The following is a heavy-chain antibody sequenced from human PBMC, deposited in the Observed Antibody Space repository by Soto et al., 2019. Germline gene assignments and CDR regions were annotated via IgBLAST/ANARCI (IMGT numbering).Heavy chain of an antibody. CDR2: ISNDGNNK. V-gene: IGHV3-30-3*01. CDR1: GLTFSTYI. D-gene: IGHD3-22*01. Sequence: QVQLVESGGGVVQPGRSLRLSCAAAGLTFSTYIMHWVGRAPGKGLEWVAVISNDGNNKHYAATVKGRFTISRDNSKNTLNLQKNSLRPEDTAVYYCARVLAVTTIVVAPKTAVDYWGQGTLVTVSS. CDR3: ARVLAVTTIVVAPKTAVDY. J-gene: IGHJ4*02.